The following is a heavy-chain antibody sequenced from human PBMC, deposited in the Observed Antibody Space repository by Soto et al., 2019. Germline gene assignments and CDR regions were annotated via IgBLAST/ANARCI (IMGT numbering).Heavy chain of an antibody. CDR3: AKEASSGYGPEYFQH. J-gene: IGHJ1*01. V-gene: IGHV3-30*18. CDR1: GFTFSSYG. Sequence: QVQLVESGGGVVQPGRSLRLSCAASGFTFSSYGMHWVRQAPGKGLEWVAVISYDGSNKYYADSVKGRFTISRDNSKHTLYLQMNSLRAEDTAVYYCAKEASSGYGPEYFQHWGQGTLVTVSS. D-gene: IGHD3-22*01. CDR2: ISYDGSNK.